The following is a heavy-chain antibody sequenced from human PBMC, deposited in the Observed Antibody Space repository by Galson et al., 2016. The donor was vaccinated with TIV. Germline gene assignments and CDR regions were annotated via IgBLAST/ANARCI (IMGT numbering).Heavy chain of an antibody. J-gene: IGHJ4*02. CDR2: MSPSNGNT. D-gene: IGHD3-22*01. Sequence: SVKVSCKASGYTFTSFDISWIRQAPGQGLEWMGWMSPSNGNTGYAQKFRGRITMTRHPSTTTVYMELSGLTSEDTAVYYCARGHYNDSSCYSFDFWGQGTLVTVSS. CDR3: ARGHYNDSSCYSFDF. V-gene: IGHV1-8*01. CDR1: GYTFTSFD.